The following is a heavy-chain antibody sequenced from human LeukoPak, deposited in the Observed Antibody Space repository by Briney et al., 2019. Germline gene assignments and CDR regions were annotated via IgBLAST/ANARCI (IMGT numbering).Heavy chain of an antibody. Sequence: GEFLKISCKASGYNFAAYWIGWVRQTPEKGLEWMGIVYLGDFQTTYSPSFRGQVTISVDRSINTAYLHWTSLEASDTAMYYCARGQSGSSSWYTGGYFDYWGQGTLVAVSS. CDR2: VYLGDFQT. J-gene: IGHJ4*02. CDR3: ARGQSGSSSWYTGGYFDY. V-gene: IGHV5-51*01. D-gene: IGHD6-13*01. CDR1: GYNFAAYW.